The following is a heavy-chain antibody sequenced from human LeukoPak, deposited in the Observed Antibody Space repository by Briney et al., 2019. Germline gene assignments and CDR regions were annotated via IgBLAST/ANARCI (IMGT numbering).Heavy chain of an antibody. CDR3: ARSSYYYGMDV. V-gene: IGHV4-30-2*01. CDR2: IYHSGST. Sequence: SQTLSLTCAVSGGSISSGGYSWSWIRQPPGKGLEWIGYIYHSGSTYCNPSLKSRVTISVDRSKNQFSLKLSSVTAADTAVYYCARSSYYYGMDVWGQGTTVTVSS. CDR1: GGSISSGGYS. J-gene: IGHJ6*02.